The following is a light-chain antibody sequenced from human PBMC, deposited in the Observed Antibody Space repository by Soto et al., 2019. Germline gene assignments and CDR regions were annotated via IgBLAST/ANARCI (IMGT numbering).Light chain of an antibody. CDR2: GNN. V-gene: IGLV1-40*01. CDR1: SSNIGAGYD. Sequence: QSVLKQPPSVSGAPGQRVTIYCTGSSSNIGAGYDIHWYQQIPGAAPKLLIYGNNFRPSGVPDRFSGSKSGTSASLAITGLQAEDEADYYCQSYDSSLRKVFGGGTKLAVL. CDR3: QSYDSSLRKV. J-gene: IGLJ3*02.